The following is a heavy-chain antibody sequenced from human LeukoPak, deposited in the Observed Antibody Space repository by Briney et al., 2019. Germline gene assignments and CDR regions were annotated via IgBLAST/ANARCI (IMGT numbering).Heavy chain of an antibody. CDR2: ISSSGST. J-gene: IGHJ4*02. Sequence: PSETLSLTCTVSVSGDSFSSYHWSWLRQPPGKGLEWIGYISSSGSTSYNPSLKSRLTISVDTSKNQFSLKLNSVTAADTAVYYCARVGRGDHSWGSYYCNHWGQGTLVSVSS. CDR3: ARVGRGDHSWGSYYCNH. D-gene: IGHD3-16*01. V-gene: IGHV4-59*01. CDR1: GDSFSSYH.